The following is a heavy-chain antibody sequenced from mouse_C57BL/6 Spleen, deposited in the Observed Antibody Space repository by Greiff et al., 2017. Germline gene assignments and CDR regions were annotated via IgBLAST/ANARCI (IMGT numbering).Heavy chain of an antibody. CDR3: ARDGNFHYFDY. CDR1: GYTFTSYW. Sequence: QVQLQQPGAELVRPGSSVKLSCKASGYTFTSYWMHWVKQRPIQGLEWIGNIDPSDSETHYNQKFKDKATLTVDKSSSTAYMQLSSLTSEDSAVYYCARDGNFHYFDYWSQGTTLTVSS. J-gene: IGHJ2*01. CDR2: IDPSDSET. V-gene: IGHV1-52*01.